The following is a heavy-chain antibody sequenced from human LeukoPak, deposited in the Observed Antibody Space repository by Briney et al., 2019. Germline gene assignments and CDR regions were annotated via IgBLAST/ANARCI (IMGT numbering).Heavy chain of an antibody. CDR3: ARDNPLSYYDSSGYYPVDAFGI. D-gene: IGHD3-22*01. CDR2: IYYSGST. Sequence: PSQTLSLTCTVSGGSISSGGYYWSWIRQHPGKGLEWIGYIYYSGSTYYNPSLKSRVTISVDTSKNQFSLKLSSVTAADTAVYYCARDNPLSYYDSSGYYPVDAFGIWGQGTMVTVSS. CDR1: GGSISSGGYY. V-gene: IGHV4-31*03. J-gene: IGHJ3*02.